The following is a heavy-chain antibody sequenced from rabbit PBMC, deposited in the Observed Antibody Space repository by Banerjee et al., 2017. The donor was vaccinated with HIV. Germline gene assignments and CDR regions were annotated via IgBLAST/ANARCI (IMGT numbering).Heavy chain of an antibody. D-gene: IGHD4-1*01. Sequence: QSLEESGGDLVKPGASLTLTCTASGFSFSSILWICWVRQAPGEGLEWIACVDTGSSGSTDYASWVNGRFTISKTSSTTVTLQMTSLTAADTATYFCARDLAGVIGWNFKLWGPGTLVTVS. CDR2: VDTGSSGST. CDR1: GFSFSSILW. J-gene: IGHJ4*01. CDR3: ARDLAGVIGWNFKL. V-gene: IGHV1S40*01.